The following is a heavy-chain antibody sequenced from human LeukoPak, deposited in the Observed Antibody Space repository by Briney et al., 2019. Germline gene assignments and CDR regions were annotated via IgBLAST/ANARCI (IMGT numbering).Heavy chain of an antibody. D-gene: IGHD2-15*01. V-gene: IGHV3-30*03. CDR1: GFTFSSYG. CDR3: ASPEVVVAAYEAEYFQH. J-gene: IGHJ1*01. Sequence: GGSLRLSCAASGFTFSSYGMHWVRQAPGKGLKWVAVISYDGSNKYYADSVKDRFTISRDNSKNTLYLQMNSLRAEDTAVYYCASPEVVVAAYEAEYFQHWGQGTLVTVSS. CDR2: ISYDGSNK.